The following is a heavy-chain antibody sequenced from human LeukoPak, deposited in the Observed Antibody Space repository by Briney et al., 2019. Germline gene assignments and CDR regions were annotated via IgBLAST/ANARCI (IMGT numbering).Heavy chain of an antibody. CDR3: ARRDRSSWNAFDM. J-gene: IGHJ3*02. D-gene: IGHD6-13*01. CDR1: GYTIN. V-gene: IGHV1-18*01. Sequence: ASVKVSCKASGYTININWVRQAPGQGLEWMGWISAYSGNTNYAQKFQGRVTMTTDTSTNTAYMDLRSLRFDDTAVYYCARRDRSSWNAFDMWGQGTVVTVSS. CDR2: ISAYSGNT.